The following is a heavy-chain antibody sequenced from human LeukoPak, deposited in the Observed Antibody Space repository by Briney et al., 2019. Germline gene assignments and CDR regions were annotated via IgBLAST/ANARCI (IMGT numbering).Heavy chain of an antibody. CDR2: ISYDGSNK. CDR3: ARQGPMVHGFDY. V-gene: IGHV3-30*04. J-gene: IGHJ4*02. CDR1: GFTFSSYA. Sequence: GRSLRLSCAASGFTFSSYAMHWVRQAPGKGLEWVAVISYDGSNKYYADSVKGRFTISRDNSKNTLYLQMNSLRAEDTAVYYCARQGPMVHGFDYWGQGTLVTVSS. D-gene: IGHD3-10*01.